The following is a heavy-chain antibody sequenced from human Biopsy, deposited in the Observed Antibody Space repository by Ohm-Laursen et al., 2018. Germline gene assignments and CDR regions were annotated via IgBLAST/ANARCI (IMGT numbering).Heavy chain of an antibody. V-gene: IGHV3-48*03. D-gene: IGHD1-26*01. Sequence: GSLRLSCAASGFAFNLYEMNWVRQAPGKGMEWISYIYGGGSPVSYADSVKGRFTISRDNAQNSLYLHMNSLRAEDTAVYYCARLNSGTYDAYDLWGQGTMVIGSS. CDR2: IYGGGSPV. CDR1: GFAFNLYE. CDR3: ARLNSGTYDAYDL. J-gene: IGHJ3*01.